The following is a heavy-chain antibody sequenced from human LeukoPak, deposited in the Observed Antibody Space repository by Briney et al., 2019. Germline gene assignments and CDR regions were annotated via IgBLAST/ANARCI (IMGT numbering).Heavy chain of an antibody. V-gene: IGHV3-74*01. CDR1: GFTFSSYW. CDR2: INSDGSST. Sequence: PGGSLRLSCAASGFTFSSYWMHWVRQAPGKGLVWVSRINSDGSSTSYADSVKGRFTISRDNAKNTLYLQMNSLRAEDTAVYYCARVPQYYYDSSGEELDYWGQGTLVTVSS. J-gene: IGHJ4*02. D-gene: IGHD3-22*01. CDR3: ARVPQYYYDSSGEELDY.